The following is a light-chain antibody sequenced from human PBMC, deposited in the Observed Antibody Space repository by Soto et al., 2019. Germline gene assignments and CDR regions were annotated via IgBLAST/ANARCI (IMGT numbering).Light chain of an antibody. Sequence: IYMSLSTYTLPASFRVGVPITCRASQSISNSLAWYQQKTGTAPKVLLYHASNLQRGVPSRFSGSGSGTEFTLTIRSLQPDDFATYYCQQYNSYSFGQGTKVDIK. J-gene: IGKJ1*01. CDR2: HAS. V-gene: IGKV1-5*01. CDR1: QSISNS. CDR3: QQYNSYS.